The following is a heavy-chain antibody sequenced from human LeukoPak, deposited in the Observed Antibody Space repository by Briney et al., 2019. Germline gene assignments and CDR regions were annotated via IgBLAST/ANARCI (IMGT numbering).Heavy chain of an antibody. V-gene: IGHV4-39*01. Sequence: SETLSLTCTVSGGSISSGSYYWGWIRQPPGKGLEWIGNIYYSGSTDYSPPLKSRVTISVDTSKNQFSLKLSSVTAADTAVYYCARGQTYCSSTSCYLKTYNWFDPWGQGTLVTVSS. D-gene: IGHD2-2*01. CDR3: ARGQTYCSSTSCYLKTYNWFDP. J-gene: IGHJ5*02. CDR2: IYYSGST. CDR1: GGSISSGSYY.